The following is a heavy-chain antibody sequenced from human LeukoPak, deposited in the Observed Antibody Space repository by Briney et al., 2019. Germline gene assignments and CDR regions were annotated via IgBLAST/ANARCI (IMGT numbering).Heavy chain of an antibody. D-gene: IGHD1-1*01. CDR2: IIPIFGTA. V-gene: IGHV1-69*13. CDR1: GYTFTSYG. CDR3: ASETERGPEYFDY. Sequence: ASVKVSCKASGYTFTSYGISWVRQAPGQGLEWMGGIIPIFGTANYAQKFQGRVTITADESTSTAYMELSSLRSEDTAVYYCASETERGPEYFDYWGQGTLVTVSS. J-gene: IGHJ4*02.